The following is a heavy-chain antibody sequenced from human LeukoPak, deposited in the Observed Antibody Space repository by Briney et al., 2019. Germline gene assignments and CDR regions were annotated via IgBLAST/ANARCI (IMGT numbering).Heavy chain of an antibody. V-gene: IGHV1-18*01. CDR3: ARVDRSTVHLDY. CDR1: GYTFTSYG. CDR2: FSAYNGNT. Sequence: GASVKVSCKASGYTFTSYGISWVRQAPGQGLEWMGWFSAYNGNTNYAQKLQGRVTMTTDTSTTTAFMELRSLRSDDTAVYYCARVDRSTVHLDYWGQGTLVTVSS. J-gene: IGHJ4*02. D-gene: IGHD4-17*01.